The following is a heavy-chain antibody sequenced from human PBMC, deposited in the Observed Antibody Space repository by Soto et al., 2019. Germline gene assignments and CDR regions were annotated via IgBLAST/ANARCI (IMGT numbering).Heavy chain of an antibody. CDR2: IIAYNGNT. J-gene: IGHJ4*02. V-gene: IGHV1-18*01. CDR3: ASDLGAQIVDY. CDR1: GYTFTSYG. Sequence: QVQLVQSGAEVKKPGASVKVSFKASGYTFTSYGISWVRQAPGQGLEWMGWIIAYNGNTKYAQKLQGRVSITTDTSTSTAYVELRSLRADDTAVYYCASDLGAQIVDYWGQGTLVTVSS. D-gene: IGHD1-26*01.